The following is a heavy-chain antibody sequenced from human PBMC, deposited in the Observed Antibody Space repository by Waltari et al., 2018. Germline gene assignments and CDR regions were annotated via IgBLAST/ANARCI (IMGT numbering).Heavy chain of an antibody. CDR2: ITQDGREK. D-gene: IGHD2-21*02. CDR1: GFTFRTYS. V-gene: IGHV3-7*01. Sequence: LEESGGGLVQPGGSLRLSCAVPGFTFRTYSMIWVPQAPGRGLEWVANITQDGREKYYLDSVKGRFTVSRDNAKNSLYLQLNSLRVEDTATFYCARNRGVGTSAYYFYGMDVWGQGTTIIVSS. J-gene: IGHJ6*02. CDR3: ARNRGVGTSAYYFYGMDV.